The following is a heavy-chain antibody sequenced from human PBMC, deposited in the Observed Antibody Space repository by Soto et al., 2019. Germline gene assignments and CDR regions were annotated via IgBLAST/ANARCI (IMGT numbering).Heavy chain of an antibody. V-gene: IGHV5-51*01. D-gene: IGHD5-18*01. CDR1: GYSFTSYW. J-gene: IGHJ6*02. Sequence: GESLKISCKGSGYSFTSYWIGWVRQMPGKGLEWMGIIYPGDSDTRYSPSFQGQVTISADKSISTAYPQWSSLKASDTAMYYCARHADWVRSYGSPYGMDVWGQGTTVTVSS. CDR3: ARHADWVRSYGSPYGMDV. CDR2: IYPGDSDT.